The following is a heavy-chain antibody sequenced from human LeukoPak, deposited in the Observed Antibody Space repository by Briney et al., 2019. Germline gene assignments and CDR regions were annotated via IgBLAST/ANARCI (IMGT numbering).Heavy chain of an antibody. CDR1: GGTFSSYA. D-gene: IGHD2-2*01. CDR2: ISAYNGNT. Sequence: ASVKVSCKASGGTFSSYAISWVRQAPGQGPEWMGWISAYNGNTNYAQKLQGRVTMTTDTSTSTAYMELRSLRSDDTAVYYCARACSSTSCYGTDAFDIWGQGTMVTVSS. V-gene: IGHV1-18*01. CDR3: ARACSSTSCYGTDAFDI. J-gene: IGHJ3*02.